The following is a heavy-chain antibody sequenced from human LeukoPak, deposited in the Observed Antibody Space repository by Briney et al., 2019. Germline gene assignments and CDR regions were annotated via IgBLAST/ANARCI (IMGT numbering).Heavy chain of an antibody. CDR1: GGSFSGYY. Sequence: SETLSLTCAVYGGSFSGYYWSWIRQPAGKGLEWIGRIYSSGSTDSDPSLKSRVTMSVDTSKNQFSLKLNSVTAADTAVYYCARDTVDTAMSYYYYYGMDVWGQGTTVTVSS. D-gene: IGHD5-18*01. CDR3: ARDTVDTAMSYYYYYGMDV. CDR2: IYSSGST. J-gene: IGHJ6*02. V-gene: IGHV4-4*07.